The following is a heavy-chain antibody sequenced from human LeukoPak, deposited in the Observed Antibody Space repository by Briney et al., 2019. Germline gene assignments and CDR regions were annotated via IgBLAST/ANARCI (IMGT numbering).Heavy chain of an antibody. V-gene: IGHV4-59*12. J-gene: IGHJ6*03. CDR3: ARGWGSTPLGHYYYYYMDV. CDR2: IYYSGST. Sequence: SETLSLTCTVSGGSISSYYWSWIRQPPGKGLEWIGYIYYSGSTYYNPSLKSRVTISVDTSKNRFSLKLSSVTAADTAVHYCARGWGSTPLGHYYYYYMDVWGKGTTVTVSS. CDR1: GGSISSYY. D-gene: IGHD2-2*01.